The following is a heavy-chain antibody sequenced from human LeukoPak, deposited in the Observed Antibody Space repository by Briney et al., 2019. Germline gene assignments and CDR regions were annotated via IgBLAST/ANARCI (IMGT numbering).Heavy chain of an antibody. J-gene: IGHJ4*02. D-gene: IGHD2-15*01. CDR2: ISSSSSTI. CDR3: ARDPGPGYCSGGSCSWEY. V-gene: IGHV3-48*01. CDR1: GFTFSSYS. Sequence: GGSLRLSCAASGFTFSSYSMNWVRQAPGKGLEWVSYISSSSSTIYYADSVKGRFTISRDNAKNSLYLQMNSLRAEDTAVYYCARDPGPGYCSGGSCSWEYWGQGTLVTVSS.